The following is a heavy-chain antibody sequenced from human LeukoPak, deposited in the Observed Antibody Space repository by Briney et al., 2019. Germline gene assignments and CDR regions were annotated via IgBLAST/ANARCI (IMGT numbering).Heavy chain of an antibody. CDR2: ISYSGST. CDR1: GDSITSYY. CDR3: ARGDYDFWSGSHDPFDI. D-gene: IGHD3-3*01. Sequence: SETLSLTCSVFGDSITSYYWNWIRQPPGKALEWIGYISYSGSTNYNPSLKSRVTMSSDTSKNQFSLKLKSVTAADTAVYFCARGDYDFWSGSHDPFDIWGQGIRVTVSS. V-gene: IGHV4-59*01. J-gene: IGHJ3*02.